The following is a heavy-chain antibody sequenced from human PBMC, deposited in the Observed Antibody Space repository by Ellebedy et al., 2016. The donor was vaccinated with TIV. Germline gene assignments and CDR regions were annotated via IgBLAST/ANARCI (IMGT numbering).Heavy chain of an antibody. D-gene: IGHD3-16*01. CDR2: IRGRDGRT. J-gene: IGHJ4*02. V-gene: IGHV3-23*01. CDR3: ARDDALDGGYLDS. CDR1: GFTFANYA. Sequence: GESLKISCAASGFTFANYAMTWVRQVPGQGLEWFSSIRGRDGRTSYTDSAKGRFTISRDNSKNTLFLQMNNLGVEDTAMYYCARDDALDGGYLDSWGQGTLVTVSS.